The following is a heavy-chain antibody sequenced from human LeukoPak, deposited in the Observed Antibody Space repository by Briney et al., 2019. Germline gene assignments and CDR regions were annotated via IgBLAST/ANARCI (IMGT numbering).Heavy chain of an antibody. CDR2: INHSGST. Sequence: SETLSLTCTVSGGSISSGDYYWSWIRQPPGKGLEWIGEINHSGSTNYNPSLKSRVTISVDTSKNQFSLKLSSVTAADTAVYYCARRPSSGYCSGGSCYPYYYYYYMDVWGKGTTVTVSS. CDR1: GGSISSGDYY. V-gene: IGHV4-39*07. CDR3: ARRPSSGYCSGGSCYPYYYYYYMDV. D-gene: IGHD2-15*01. J-gene: IGHJ6*03.